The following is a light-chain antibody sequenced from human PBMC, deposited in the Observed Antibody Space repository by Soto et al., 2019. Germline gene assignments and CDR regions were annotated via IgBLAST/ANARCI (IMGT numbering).Light chain of an antibody. CDR3: QQSYSTPWT. V-gene: IGKV1-39*01. Sequence: DIQMTQSPSSLSASVGDRVTITCRASQSISSYLYSYQQKPGKAPKLLIYAASSLQSGVPSRFSGSGSGTDFTLTISSLQPEDFATYYCQQSYSTPWTFGQGTKVEIK. CDR2: AAS. CDR1: QSISSY. J-gene: IGKJ1*01.